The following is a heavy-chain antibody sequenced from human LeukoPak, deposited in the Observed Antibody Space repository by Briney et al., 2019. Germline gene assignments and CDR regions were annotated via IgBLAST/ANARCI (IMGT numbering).Heavy chain of an antibody. CDR1: GFTFSSYG. D-gene: IGHD1-26*01. CDR3: AKEWDNDAFDI. V-gene: IGHV3-30*18. J-gene: IGHJ3*02. Sequence: PGGSLRLSCAASGFTFSSYGMHWVRQVPGKGLEWVAVISYDGSNKYYADSVKGRFTISRDNSKNTLYLQMNSLRAEGTAVYYCAKEWDNDAFDIWGQGTMVTVSS. CDR2: ISYDGSNK.